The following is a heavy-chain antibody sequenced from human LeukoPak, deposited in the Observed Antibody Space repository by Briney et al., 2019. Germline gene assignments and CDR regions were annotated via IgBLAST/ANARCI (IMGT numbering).Heavy chain of an antibody. V-gene: IGHV4-61*02. D-gene: IGHD6-13*01. CDR2: IYTSGST. CDR3: ARGIAAAGTGHNWFDP. J-gene: IGHJ5*02. Sequence: PSQTLSLTCTVSGGSISSGSYYWSWIRQPAGKGLEWIGRIYTSGSTNYNPSLKSRVTISVDTSKNQFSLKLSSVTAADTAVYYCARGIAAAGTGHNWFDPWGQGTLVTVSS. CDR1: GGSISSGSYY.